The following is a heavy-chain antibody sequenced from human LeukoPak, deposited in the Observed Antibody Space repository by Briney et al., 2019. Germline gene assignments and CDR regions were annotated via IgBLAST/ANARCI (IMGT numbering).Heavy chain of an antibody. CDR1: GFTFGSYS. Sequence: GGSLRLSCAASGFTFGSYSMSWVRQAPGKGLEWVANIKQDGSEKYYVDSVKGRFTISRDNAKNSLYLQMNSLRAEDTAVYYCARARTGTTTLWGQGTLVTVSS. J-gene: IGHJ4*02. V-gene: IGHV3-7*04. CDR2: IKQDGSEK. CDR3: ARARTGTTTL. D-gene: IGHD1-14*01.